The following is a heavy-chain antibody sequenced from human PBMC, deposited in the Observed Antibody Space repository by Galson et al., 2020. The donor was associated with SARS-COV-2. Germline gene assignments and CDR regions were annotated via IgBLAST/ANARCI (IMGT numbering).Heavy chain of an antibody. CDR2: IYYSGST. CDR1: GGSISSYY. V-gene: IGHV4-59*01. D-gene: IGHD3-3*01. J-gene: IGHJ4*02. CDR3: ARAAQRYYDFWSGYYNAPHFDY. Sequence: SETLSLTCTVSGGSISSYYWSWIRQPPGKGLEWIGYIYYSGSTNYNPSLTSRVTIPVDTSKNQFSLKLSSVTAADTAVYYCARAAQRYYDFWSGYYNAPHFDYWGQGTLVTVSS.